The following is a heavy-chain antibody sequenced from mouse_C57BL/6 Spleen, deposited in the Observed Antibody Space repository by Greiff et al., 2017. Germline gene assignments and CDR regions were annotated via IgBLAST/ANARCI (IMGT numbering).Heavy chain of an antibody. V-gene: IGHV5-6*01. CDR1: GFTFSSYG. CDR2: ISSSGSYT. Sequence: EVKVVESGGDLVKPGGSLNLSCAASGFTFSSYGMSWVRQTPDKRLECVATISSSGSYTYYPDSVKGRFTISRDNAKNTLYLQMSSLKSEDTAMYYCALRDFDYWGQGTTLTVSS. J-gene: IGHJ2*01. CDR3: ALRDFDY.